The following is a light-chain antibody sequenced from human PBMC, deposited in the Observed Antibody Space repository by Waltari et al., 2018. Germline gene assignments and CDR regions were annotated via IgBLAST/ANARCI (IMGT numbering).Light chain of an antibody. J-gene: IGLJ1*01. CDR2: QDT. CDR1: ILSNRY. V-gene: IGLV3-27*01. CDR3: YSTADHDLGV. Sequence: SYELTQPSSVSVSLGQTATITCSGDILSNRYVRWFQQKAGQPPVLVIYQDTERPSGIPERFSGSSSGTTVTLTISGAQVEDEADYYCYSTADHDLGVCAAGTKVTVL.